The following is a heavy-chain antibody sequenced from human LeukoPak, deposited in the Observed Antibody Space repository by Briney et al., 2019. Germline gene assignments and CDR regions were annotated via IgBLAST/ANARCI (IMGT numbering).Heavy chain of an antibody. J-gene: IGHJ4*02. CDR1: GGSFSGYY. CDR3: ARRPFGPRITMVRGVTYYFDY. CDR2: INHSGST. Sequence: SETLSLTCAVYGGSFSGYYWSWIRQPPGKGLEWIGEINHSGSTNYNPSLKSRVTISVDTSKNQFSLMLSSVTAADTAVYYCARRPFGPRITMVRGVTYYFDYWGQGTLVTVSS. D-gene: IGHD3-10*01. V-gene: IGHV4-34*01.